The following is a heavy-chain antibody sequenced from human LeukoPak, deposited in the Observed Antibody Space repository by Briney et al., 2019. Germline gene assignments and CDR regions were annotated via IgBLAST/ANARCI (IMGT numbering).Heavy chain of an antibody. CDR3: AREIGTYPEYNWFDP. Sequence: PGGSLRLSCAASGFTFSSYGIHWVRQAPGKGLEWVAFTRSDGINKYYTDSVKGRFTISRDNSKNTLYLQMNSLRPDDTATYFYAREIGTYPEYNWFDPWGQGTLVTVSS. CDR1: GFTFSSYG. J-gene: IGHJ5*02. D-gene: IGHD1-1*01. CDR2: TRSDGINK. V-gene: IGHV3-30*02.